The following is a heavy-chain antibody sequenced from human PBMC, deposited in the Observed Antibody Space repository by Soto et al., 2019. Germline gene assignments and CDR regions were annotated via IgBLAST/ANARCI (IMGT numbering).Heavy chain of an antibody. D-gene: IGHD6-13*01. CDR1: GDSISSRSYY. V-gene: IGHV4-39*01. CDR3: ARFSWYDGDSITNYYMDF. J-gene: IGHJ6*03. Sequence: LQESGPGLVKPSETLSLTCSGFGDSISSRSYYWAWIRRPPGMGLEWIASISYTGNTYYNPSLTSRAAISGDTSKNHFALKLSFVTAADTAVYYCARFSWYDGDSITNYYMDFWGNGATVTVSS. CDR2: ISYTGNT.